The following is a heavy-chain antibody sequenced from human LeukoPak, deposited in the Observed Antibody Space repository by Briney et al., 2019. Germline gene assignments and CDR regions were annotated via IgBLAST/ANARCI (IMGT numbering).Heavy chain of an antibody. Sequence: GGSLRLSCAASGFTFSSYGMHWVRQAPGRGLEWVAVISYDGSNKYYAVSVKGRFTISRDNSKNTLYLQMNSLRAEDTAVYYCAKERDYYYYGMDVWGQGTTVTVSS. CDR1: GFTFSSYG. CDR3: AKERDYYYYGMDV. J-gene: IGHJ6*02. CDR2: ISYDGSNK. V-gene: IGHV3-30*18.